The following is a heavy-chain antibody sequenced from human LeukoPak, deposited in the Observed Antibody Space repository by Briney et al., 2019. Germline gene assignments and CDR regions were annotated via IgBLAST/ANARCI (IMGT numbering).Heavy chain of an antibody. CDR3: ASGDCYSCFDY. CDR1: GFTFSSYA. J-gene: IGHJ4*02. CDR2: ISYDGSNK. Sequence: GGSLRLSCAASGFTFSSYAMHWVRQAPGKGLEWVAVISYDGSNKYYADSVKGRFTISRDNSKNTLYLQMNSLRAEDTAVYYCASGDCYSCFDYWGQGTLVTVSS. D-gene: IGHD2-21*02. V-gene: IGHV3-30-3*01.